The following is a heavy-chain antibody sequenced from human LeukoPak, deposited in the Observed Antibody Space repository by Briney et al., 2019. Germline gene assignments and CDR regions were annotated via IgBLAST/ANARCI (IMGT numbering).Heavy chain of an antibody. CDR2: IYYSGST. V-gene: IGHV4-59*01. Sequence: PSETLSLTCTVSGGSISSYYWSWIRQPPGKGLEWIGYIYYSGSTNYNPSLKSRVTISVDTSKNQFSLKLSSVTAADTAVYYCARGQIGGSAKTPFLYYYYYYMDVWGKGTTVTVSS. CDR1: GGSISSYY. J-gene: IGHJ6*03. CDR3: ARGQIGGSAKTPFLYYYYYYMDV. D-gene: IGHD3-10*01.